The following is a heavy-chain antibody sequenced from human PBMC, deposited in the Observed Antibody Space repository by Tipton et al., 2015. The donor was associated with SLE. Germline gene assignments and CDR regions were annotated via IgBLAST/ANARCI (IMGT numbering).Heavy chain of an antibody. CDR2: INHSG. J-gene: IGHJ3*02. V-gene: IGHV4-34*01. Sequence: LRLSCAVYGGSFSGYYWSWIRQPPGKGLEWIGEINHSGSTISVDTSKNQFSLKLSSVTAADTAAYYCARGIAVAAPAFDIWGQGTMVTVSS. CDR3: ARGIAVAAPAFDI. D-gene: IGHD6-19*01. CDR1: GGSFSGYY.